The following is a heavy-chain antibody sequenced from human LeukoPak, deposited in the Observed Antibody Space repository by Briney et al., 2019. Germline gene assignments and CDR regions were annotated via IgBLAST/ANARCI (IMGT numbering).Heavy chain of an antibody. V-gene: IGHV3-30*03. CDR3: ARDAYYYGSGSHMSDY. D-gene: IGHD3-10*01. CDR2: ISYVGRNK. Sequence: GGSLRLSCAASGFTVSSNYMSWARQAPGKGLEWVSVISYVGRNKYYADSVKGRFTISRDKFKNTLYLQMNSVRAEDTAVYYCARDAYYYGSGSHMSDYWGQGTLVTVSS. J-gene: IGHJ4*02. CDR1: GFTVSSNY.